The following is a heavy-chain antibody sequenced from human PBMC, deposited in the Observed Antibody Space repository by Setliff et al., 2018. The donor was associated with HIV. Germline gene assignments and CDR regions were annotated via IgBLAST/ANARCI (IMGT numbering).Heavy chain of an antibody. CDR2: ISGDGGVK. D-gene: IGHD2-8*01. Sequence: GGSLRLSCAASGFTFSGHYMTWVRQAPGKGPECLSYISGDGGVKAYSDSVKGRFTVSRDNAKNSLYLQMSDLRAEDTAVYYCAKDPPTLQWAFDYWGQGTLVTVSS. V-gene: IGHV3-11*01. CDR3: AKDPPTLQWAFDY. J-gene: IGHJ4*02. CDR1: GFTFSGHY.